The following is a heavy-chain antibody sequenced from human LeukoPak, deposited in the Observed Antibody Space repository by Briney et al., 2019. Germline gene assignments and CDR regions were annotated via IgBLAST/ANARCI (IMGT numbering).Heavy chain of an antibody. J-gene: IGHJ4*02. CDR2: ISSSSRTI. CDR1: GFTFSSYN. Sequence: GGSLRLSCAASGFTFSSYNMNWVRQAPGKGLEWVSYISSSSRTIYYADSVKGRFTISRDNAKNSLYLQMNSLRAEDTAVFYCARDRGGTDDFWSGYYTGYFDYWGQGTLVTVSS. V-gene: IGHV3-48*01. D-gene: IGHD3-3*01. CDR3: ARDRGGTDDFWSGYYTGYFDY.